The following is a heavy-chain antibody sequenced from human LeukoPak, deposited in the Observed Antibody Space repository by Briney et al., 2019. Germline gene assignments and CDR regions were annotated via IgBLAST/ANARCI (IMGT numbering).Heavy chain of an antibody. CDR1: GGSISSYY. J-gene: IGHJ4*02. Sequence: SETLSLTCTVSGGSISSYYWSWIRQPPGKGLEWIGYIYYSGNTNYNPSLKSRVTISVDTSKNQISLKLSSVTAADTAVYYCARLGYSGYVVDYWGQGTLVTVSS. CDR3: ARLGYSGYVVDY. D-gene: IGHD5-12*01. V-gene: IGHV4-59*01. CDR2: IYYSGNT.